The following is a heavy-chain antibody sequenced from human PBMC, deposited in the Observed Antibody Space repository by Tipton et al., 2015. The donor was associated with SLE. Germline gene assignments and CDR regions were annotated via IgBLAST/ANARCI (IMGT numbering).Heavy chain of an antibody. CDR1: GGSFSGYS. D-gene: IGHD2-8*01. CDR3: ARNSFCTDGVCYLFDS. Sequence: TLSLTCAVYGGSFSGYSWSWIRQPPGKGLEWIGEINRSGSTYYNPSLKSRVTISVDTSKNQFSLKLTSVTAADTAMYYCARNSFCTDGVCYLFDSWGQGALVTVSS. V-gene: IGHV4-34*01. J-gene: IGHJ5*01. CDR2: INRSGST.